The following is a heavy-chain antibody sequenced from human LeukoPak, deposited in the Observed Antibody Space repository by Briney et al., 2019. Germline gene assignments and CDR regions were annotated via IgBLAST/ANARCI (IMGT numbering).Heavy chain of an antibody. CDR3: ARKSITIFGVVIIGDYFDY. CDR2: MNPNSGNT. CDR1: GYTFTSYD. D-gene: IGHD3-3*01. V-gene: IGHV1-8*01. J-gene: IGHJ4*02. Sequence: GASVKVSCKASGYTFTSYDINWVRQATGQGLEWMGWMNPNSGNTGYAQKFQGRVTMTRNTSISTAYMELSSLRSEDTAVCYCARKSITIFGVVIIGDYFDYWGQGTLVTVSS.